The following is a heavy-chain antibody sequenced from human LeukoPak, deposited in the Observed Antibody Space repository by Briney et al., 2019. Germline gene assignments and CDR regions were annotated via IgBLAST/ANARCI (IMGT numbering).Heavy chain of an antibody. CDR2: INPSGGAT. V-gene: IGHV1-46*01. J-gene: IGHJ6*03. CDR1: GYTFTTYH. CDR3: ARDQWFGELVNYYYYYMDV. Sequence: ASVKVSCKASGYTFTTYHIHWVRQAPGQGLEWMGLINPSGGATSYAQKFQGRVTMTSDTSTSTVYMELSRLRSEDTAVYYCARDQWFGELVNYYYYYMDVWGKGTTVTVSS. D-gene: IGHD3-10*01.